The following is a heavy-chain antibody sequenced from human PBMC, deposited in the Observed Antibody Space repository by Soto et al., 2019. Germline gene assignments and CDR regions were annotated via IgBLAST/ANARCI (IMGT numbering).Heavy chain of an antibody. D-gene: IGHD2-15*01. Sequence: QVQLVESGGGVVQPGGSLRLSCAASGFTFRNYAMHWVRQAPGTGLECLAVIAYDGSNAFYRDSVKGRFTISRDNSKNTLYLHMNSLRSEDTGVYYCARGDREDILVVVGARPGEYGIDIWGQGTPVTVSS. CDR3: ARGDREDILVVVGARPGEYGIDI. CDR1: GFTFRNYA. J-gene: IGHJ6*01. V-gene: IGHV3-30-3*01. CDR2: IAYDGSNA.